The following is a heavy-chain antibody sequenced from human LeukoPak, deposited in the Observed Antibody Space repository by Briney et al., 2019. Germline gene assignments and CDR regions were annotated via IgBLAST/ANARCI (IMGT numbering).Heavy chain of an antibody. CDR1: GGSISSSSSY. V-gene: IGHV4-39*01. CDR2: VRYSGKT. Sequence: SETLSLTCTVSGGSISSSSSYWGWIRQPPGKGLEWIGSVRYSGKTYYNPSLKSRVTMSLDTSTNQFSLRLTSGSAADTAVYSSGRHYYDSSGLAYYFDYWGQGTLVTVSS. CDR3: GRHYYDSSGLAYYFDY. D-gene: IGHD3-22*01. J-gene: IGHJ4*02.